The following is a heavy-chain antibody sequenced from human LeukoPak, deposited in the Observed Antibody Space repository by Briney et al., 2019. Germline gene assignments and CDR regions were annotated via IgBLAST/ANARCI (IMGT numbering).Heavy chain of an antibody. CDR3: AKARYCSSTSCFSRGFDY. CDR1: GFTFSSCA. V-gene: IGHV3-23*01. Sequence: PGGSLRLSCAASGFTFSSCAMSWVRQAPGKGLEWVSGISASGGTTYYADSVKGRFTISRDNSKNTLVLQLNSLRAEDTAVYYCAKARYCSSTSCFSRGFDYWGQGTLVTVSS. J-gene: IGHJ4*02. CDR2: ISASGGTT. D-gene: IGHD2-2*01.